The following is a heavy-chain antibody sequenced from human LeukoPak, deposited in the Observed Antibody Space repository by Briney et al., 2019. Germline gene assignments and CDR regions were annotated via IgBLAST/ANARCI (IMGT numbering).Heavy chain of an antibody. CDR1: GDSISSYY. V-gene: IGHV4-59*01. J-gene: IGHJ4*02. CDR2: IYYSGST. D-gene: IGHD6-13*01. CDR3: ARYGGTGYSSSWYYFDY. Sequence: SETLSLTCTVSGDSISSYYWSWIRQPPGKGREWIGYIYYSGSTIYNPSLKSRVTISVDTSKNQFSLKLSSVTAADTAVYYCARYGGTGYSSSWYYFDYWGQGTLVTVSS.